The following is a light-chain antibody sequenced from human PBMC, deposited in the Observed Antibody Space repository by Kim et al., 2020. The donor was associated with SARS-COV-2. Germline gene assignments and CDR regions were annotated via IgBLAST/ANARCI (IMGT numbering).Light chain of an antibody. CDR1: KLGDKY. CDR3: QAWDSSTGV. CDR2: QDS. Sequence: SYELTQPPSVSVSPGQTASITCSGDKLGDKYACWYQQKPGQSPVLVIYQDSKRPSGLPERFSGSNSGNTATLTLSGTQAMDEADYYCQAWDSSTGVFGGGTKLTVL. V-gene: IGLV3-1*01. J-gene: IGLJ2*01.